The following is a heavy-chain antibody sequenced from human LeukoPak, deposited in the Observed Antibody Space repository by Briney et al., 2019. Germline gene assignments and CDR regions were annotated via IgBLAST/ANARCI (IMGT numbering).Heavy chain of an antibody. CDR1: GYRFTTNW. Sequence: GESLKISCKGSGYRFTTNWIGWVRQMPGKGLEWMGIIYPGDSDTRYSPSFQGQVTMSADTSISTAYLQWSSLKDSDTAMYYCAIRYSGTYSDYWGQGTLVTVSS. CDR2: IYPGDSDT. CDR3: AIRYSGTYSDY. V-gene: IGHV5-51*01. D-gene: IGHD1-26*01. J-gene: IGHJ4*02.